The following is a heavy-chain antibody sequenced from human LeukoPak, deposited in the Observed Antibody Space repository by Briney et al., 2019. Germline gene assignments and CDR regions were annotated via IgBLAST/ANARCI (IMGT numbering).Heavy chain of an antibody. CDR2: INHSGST. V-gene: IGHV4-34*01. CDR3: ARGWAGFGDSVFDY. Sequence: SETLSLTCAVYGGSFSGYYWSWIRQPPGKGLEWIGEINHSGSTNYNPSLKSRVTISVDTSKNQFSLKLSSVTAADTAVCYCARGWAGFGDSVFDYWGQGTLVTVSS. J-gene: IGHJ4*02. CDR1: GGSFSGYY. D-gene: IGHD3-10*01.